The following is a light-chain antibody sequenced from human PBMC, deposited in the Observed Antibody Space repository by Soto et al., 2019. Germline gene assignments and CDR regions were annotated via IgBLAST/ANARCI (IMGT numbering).Light chain of an antibody. CDR1: RSDVGGHHY. J-gene: IGLJ1*01. CDR2: EVS. V-gene: IGLV2-14*01. Sequence: QSALTQPASVSGSPGQSITISCTGTRSDVGGHHYVSWYQQHPGKAPKVIIYEVSDRPSGVSDRFSGSKSGNTASLTISGLQDEDEADYYCSSFSSSSTLYVFGTGTKVTVL. CDR3: SSFSSSSTLYV.